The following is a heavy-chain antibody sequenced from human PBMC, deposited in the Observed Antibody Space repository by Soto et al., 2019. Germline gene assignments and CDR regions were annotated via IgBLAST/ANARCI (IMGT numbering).Heavy chain of an antibody. CDR3: AHSRVDGSFDY. CDR2: IYWDDDK. V-gene: IGHV2-5*02. Sequence: QITLKESGPTLVRPTQTLTLTCTFSGFSLNTSGVGVGWIRQPPGKALEWLALIYWDDDKRFSPSLKSRLTITKDTSKTQVVLTMTNMDPVDTATYYCAHSRVDGSFDYWGQGTLVTVSS. D-gene: IGHD5-12*01. J-gene: IGHJ4*02. CDR1: GFSLNTSGVG.